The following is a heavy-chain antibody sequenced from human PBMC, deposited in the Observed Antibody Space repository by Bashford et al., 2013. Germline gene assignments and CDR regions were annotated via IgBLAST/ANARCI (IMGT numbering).Heavy chain of an antibody. CDR3: ARDGPVVGVWNAFDV. D-gene: IGHD1-26*01. J-gene: IGHJ3*01. V-gene: IGHV1-2*02. Sequence: WVRQAPGQGLEWMGWINPNRGDTNYAQNFQGRVSMTRDTSISTAYMELSSLRSDDTAVYFCARDGPVVGVWNAFDVWGRRDEWSPSPQ. CDR2: INPNRGDT.